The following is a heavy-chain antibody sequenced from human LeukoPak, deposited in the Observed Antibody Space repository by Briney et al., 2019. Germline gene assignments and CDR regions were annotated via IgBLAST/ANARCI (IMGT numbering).Heavy chain of an antibody. D-gene: IGHD6-13*01. CDR1: GFTVSSNY. CDR3: ARDPTLIAAAGRGDY. CDR2: IYSGGST. J-gene: IGHJ4*02. V-gene: IGHV3-66*01. Sequence: GGSLRLSCAASGFTVSSNYMSWVRQAPGKGLEWVSVIYSGGSTYYADSVKGRFTISRDNSKNTLYLQMNSLRAEDTAVYYCARDPTLIAAAGRGDYWGQGTLVTVSS.